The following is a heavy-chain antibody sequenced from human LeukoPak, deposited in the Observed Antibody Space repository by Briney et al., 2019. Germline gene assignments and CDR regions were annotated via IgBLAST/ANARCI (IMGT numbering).Heavy chain of an antibody. CDR1: GDSISSNSHY. D-gene: IGHD3-22*01. Sequence: PSETLSLTCTVSGDSISSNSHYWGWIRQPPGKGLEWIGSIYYSGSSYYNPSLKSRVNISVDTSKNQFSLKLSSVTAADTAVYYCARDPVNYYDSSGYYVDYWGQGTLVTVSS. V-gene: IGHV4-39*02. J-gene: IGHJ4*02. CDR3: ARDPVNYYDSSGYYVDY. CDR2: IYYSGSS.